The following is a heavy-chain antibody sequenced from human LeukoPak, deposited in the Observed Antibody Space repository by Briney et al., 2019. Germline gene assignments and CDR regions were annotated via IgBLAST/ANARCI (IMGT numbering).Heavy chain of an antibody. CDR3: ARESKRGYSYGAQKKRTTDDY. V-gene: IGHV1-46*01. CDR1: GYTFTSYY. J-gene: IGHJ4*02. CDR2: INPSGGST. D-gene: IGHD5-18*01. Sequence: ASVKVSCKASGYTFTSYYMHWVRQAPGQGLEWMGIINPSGGSTSYAQKFQGRVTMTRDMSTSTVYMELSSLRSEDTAVYYCARESKRGYSYGAQKKRTTDDYWGQGTLVTVSS.